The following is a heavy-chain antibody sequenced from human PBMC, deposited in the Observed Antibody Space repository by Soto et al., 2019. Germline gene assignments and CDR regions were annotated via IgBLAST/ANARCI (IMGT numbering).Heavy chain of an antibody. CDR3: ARRAVAGIPMGKDV. CDR2: INPNSGGT. J-gene: IGHJ6*02. D-gene: IGHD6-19*01. V-gene: IGHV1-2*04. CDR1: GYTFTGYD. Sequence: ASVKVSCKASGYTFTGYDMHWVRQAPGQGLEWMGWINPNSGGTNYAQKFQGWVTMTRDTSISTAYMELSTLRSDDTAVYYCARRAVAGIPMGKDVSGQGTTVTAAS.